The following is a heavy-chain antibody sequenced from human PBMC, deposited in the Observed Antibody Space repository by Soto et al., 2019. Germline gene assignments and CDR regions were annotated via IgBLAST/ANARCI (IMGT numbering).Heavy chain of an antibody. D-gene: IGHD3-10*01. CDR2: IRSRGGYT. CDR1: EFTFTAYA. V-gene: IGHV3-23*01. CDR3: PKVRHGYIDYSGRFHAFDF. Sequence: EVQLLESGGGLVQPGGSLRLSCEASEFTFTAYAMTWVRQAPGKGLELVSSIRSRGGYTYYADSVKGRFTISRHNSKSTLYLQMNSLRAEATAIYCCPKVRHGYIDYSGRFHAFDFWRQGTMVTVSS. J-gene: IGHJ3*01.